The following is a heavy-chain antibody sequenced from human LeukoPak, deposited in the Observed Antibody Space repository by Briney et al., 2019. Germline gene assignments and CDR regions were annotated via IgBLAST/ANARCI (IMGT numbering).Heavy chain of an antibody. CDR1: GYSVSSGYY. CDR3: AREDYYDSSGYYLDC. J-gene: IGHJ4*02. V-gene: IGHV4-38-2*02. Sequence: SETLSLTCTVSGYSVSSGYYWGWIRQSPGKGLEWIGSIYHSGSTYYSPSLRSRITISVDTSKNQFSLKLSSVTAADTAVYYCAREDYYDSSGYYLDCWGQGTLVTVSS. CDR2: IYHSGST. D-gene: IGHD3-22*01.